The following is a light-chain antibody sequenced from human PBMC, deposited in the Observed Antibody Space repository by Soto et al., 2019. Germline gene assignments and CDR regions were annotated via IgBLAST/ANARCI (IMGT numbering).Light chain of an antibody. Sequence: DIQMTQSPSSLSASVGDRVTITCQASQDISNYLNWYQQKPGKAPTLLIYDASKLETGVPSRFSGSGSGTDFTFTISSLQPEDIASYYCQQYDNLPPSLTFGGGTKVEIK. V-gene: IGKV1-33*01. CDR2: DAS. CDR3: QQYDNLPPSLT. J-gene: IGKJ4*01. CDR1: QDISNY.